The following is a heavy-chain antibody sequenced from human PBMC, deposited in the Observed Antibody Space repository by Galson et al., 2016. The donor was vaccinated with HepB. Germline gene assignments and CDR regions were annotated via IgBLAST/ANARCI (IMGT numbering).Heavy chain of an antibody. D-gene: IGHD4-17*01. CDR3: ARARVGDYDAFGI. CDR2: INNEGTST. J-gene: IGHJ3*02. CDR1: GFTFSTYW. Sequence: SLRLSCAASGFTFSTYWMYWVRQAPGKGLVWVSRINNEGTSTSYADSVKGRVTMTTDTSTSTAYMELRSLRSDDTAMYYCARARVGDYDAFGIWGQGTMVTVSS. V-gene: IGHV3-74*01.